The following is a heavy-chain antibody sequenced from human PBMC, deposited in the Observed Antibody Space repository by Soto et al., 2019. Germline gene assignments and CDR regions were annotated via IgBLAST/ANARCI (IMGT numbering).Heavy chain of an antibody. Sequence: QVQLQQWGAGLLKPSETLSLRCVVNSGSFSGYYWTWIRQTPGKGLEWIGEISQSGSTNYNPSLMSRVTMSADTSKKQFSLRLSSVTAAATALYFAARGYASSRRYLPLLDYWGQGTLVTVSS. CDR1: SGSFSGYY. CDR3: ARGYASSRRYLPLLDY. J-gene: IGHJ4*02. CDR2: ISQSGST. D-gene: IGHD3-16*02. V-gene: IGHV4-34*01.